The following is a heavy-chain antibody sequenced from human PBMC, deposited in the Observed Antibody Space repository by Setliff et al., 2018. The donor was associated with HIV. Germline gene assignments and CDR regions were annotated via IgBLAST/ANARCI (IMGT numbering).Heavy chain of an antibody. CDR1: GLTFSNYW. CDR2: IKQDGSEK. CDR3: ARGHYSSSSG. V-gene: IGHV3-7*03. Sequence: GGSLRLSCAASGLTFSNYWMNWVRQAPGRGLEWVANIKQDGSEKYYVDSVRGRFTISRDNAKNSLFLQMNSLRAEDTAVYYCARGHYSSSSGWGQGTLVTVSS. D-gene: IGHD6-6*01. J-gene: IGHJ4*02.